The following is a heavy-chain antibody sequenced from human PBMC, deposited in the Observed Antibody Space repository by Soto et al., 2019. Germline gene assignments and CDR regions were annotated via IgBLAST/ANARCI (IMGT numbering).Heavy chain of an antibody. D-gene: IGHD3-9*01. J-gene: IGHJ4*02. CDR3: ARGGYDILTGRFDY. CDR2: INHSGST. CDR1: GGSFSGYY. V-gene: IGHV4-34*01. Sequence: QVQLQQWGAGLLKPSETLSLTCAVYGGSFSGYYWSWIRQPPGKGLEWIGEINHSGSTNYNPSLKSRVTISVDTSKNQFSLKLSSVTAADTAVYYCARGGYDILTGRFDYWGQGTLVTVSS.